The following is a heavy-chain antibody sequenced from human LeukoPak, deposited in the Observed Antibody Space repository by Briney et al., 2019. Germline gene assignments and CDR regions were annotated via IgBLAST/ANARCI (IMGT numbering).Heavy chain of an antibody. CDR1: GFSFSSYG. V-gene: IGHV3-30*18. J-gene: IGHJ4*02. Sequence: GGSLRLSCAASGFSFSSYGMHWVRQAPGKGLEWVAVISYDGSNKYYAASVNGRFSSSRDNTKITLYLQMNSPRAEDTAVYYCAKPFMGIAVARVFDYWGQGILVTVSS. CDR3: AKPFMGIAVARVFDY. CDR2: ISYDGSNK. D-gene: IGHD6-19*01.